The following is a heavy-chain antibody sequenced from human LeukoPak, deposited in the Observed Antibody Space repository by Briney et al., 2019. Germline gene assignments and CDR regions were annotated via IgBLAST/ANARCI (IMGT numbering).Heavy chain of an antibody. Sequence: PGGSLRLSCAASGFTFSSYEMNWVRQAPGKGLEWVALISSDGNDKLYGDSVKGRFTISRDDSKSTLYLQMNSLRAEDTAVYYCTTKVIRGNSGDDYDDWGQGTLVTVSS. CDR1: GFTFSSYE. J-gene: IGHJ4*02. D-gene: IGHD5-12*01. CDR3: TTKVIRGNSGDDYDD. V-gene: IGHV3-30*03. CDR2: ISSDGNDK.